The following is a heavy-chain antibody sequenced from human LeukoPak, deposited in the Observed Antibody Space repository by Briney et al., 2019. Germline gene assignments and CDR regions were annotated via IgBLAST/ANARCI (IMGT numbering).Heavy chain of an antibody. CDR2: ISSSSSYI. D-gene: IGHD2-15*01. CDR1: GFTFSDYY. Sequence: GGSLRLSCAASGFTFSDYYMSWIRQAPGKGLEWVSSISSSSSYIYYADSVKGRFTISRDNAKNSLYLQMNSLRAEDTAVYYCAREGLGYCSGGSCPQNWFDPWGQGTLVTVSS. V-gene: IGHV3-11*06. J-gene: IGHJ5*02. CDR3: AREGLGYCSGGSCPQNWFDP.